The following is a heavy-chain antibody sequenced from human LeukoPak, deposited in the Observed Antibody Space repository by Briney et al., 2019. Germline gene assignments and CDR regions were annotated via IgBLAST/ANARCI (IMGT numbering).Heavy chain of an antibody. V-gene: IGHV1-69*13. CDR3: ARDPERAVAGLN. J-gene: IGHJ4*02. CDR2: IIPIFGTA. CDR1: GYTFTSYY. Sequence: SVKVSCKASGYTFTSYYMHWVRQAPGQGLEWMGGIIPIFGTANYAQKFQGRVTITADESTSTAYMELSSLRSEDTAVYYCARDPERAVAGLNWGQGTLVTVSS. D-gene: IGHD6-19*01.